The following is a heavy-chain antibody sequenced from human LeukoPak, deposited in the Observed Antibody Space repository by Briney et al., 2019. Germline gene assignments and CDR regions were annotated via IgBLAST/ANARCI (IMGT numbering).Heavy chain of an antibody. Sequence: PSETLSLTCSVSGGSISSYYWSWIRQPPGKGLEWIGSVYHSGSTNYNPSLKSLVTMSVDTSKDQFSLKLRSVTAADTAVYYCANGGYCSSSSCYPKWFDPWGQGTLVTVSS. CDR1: GGSISSYY. CDR2: VYHSGST. J-gene: IGHJ5*02. V-gene: IGHV4-59*01. D-gene: IGHD2-2*01. CDR3: ANGGYCSSSSCYPKWFDP.